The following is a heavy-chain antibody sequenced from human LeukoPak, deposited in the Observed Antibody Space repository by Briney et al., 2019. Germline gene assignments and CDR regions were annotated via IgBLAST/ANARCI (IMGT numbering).Heavy chain of an antibody. Sequence: GGSLRLSCAASGFTFSSYGMHWVRQAPGKGLEWVAFIGYDGSKKSYADSVEGRFTISRDNSRNTLYVQMNSLRPEDTGVYYCAKRGGDDYNNCFFDNWGQGALVTVSS. CDR2: IGYDGSKK. V-gene: IGHV3-30*02. D-gene: IGHD5-24*01. CDR1: GFTFSSYG. CDR3: AKRGGDDYNNCFFDN. J-gene: IGHJ4*02.